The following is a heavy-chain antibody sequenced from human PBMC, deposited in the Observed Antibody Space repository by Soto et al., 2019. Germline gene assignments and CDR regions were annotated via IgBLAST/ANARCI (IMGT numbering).Heavy chain of an antibody. CDR2: IIPILGIA. V-gene: IGHV1-69*08. CDR3: AREDYGGNSGYYYYGMDV. CDR1: GGTFSSYT. J-gene: IGHJ6*02. Sequence: VQLVQSGAEVKKPGSSVKVSCKASGGTFSSYTISWVRQAPGQGLEWMGRIIPILGIANYAQKFQGRVTIPADKSTSTAYMELSSLRSEDTAVYYCAREDYGGNSGYYYYGMDVWGQGTTVTVSS. D-gene: IGHD4-17*01.